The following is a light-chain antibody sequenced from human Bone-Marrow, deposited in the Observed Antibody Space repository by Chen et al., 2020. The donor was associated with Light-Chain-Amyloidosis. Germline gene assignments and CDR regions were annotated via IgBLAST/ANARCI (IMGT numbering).Light chain of an antibody. CDR3: QSYQGSSQVV. Sequence: NFMLTQPHSVSESPGKTVIISCTRSSGSIATNYVQWYQQRPGSSPTTVTYEDDQRPSGVPDRFSGSIDRSSNSASLTISGLKTEDEADYYCQSYQGSSQVVFGGGTKLTVL. J-gene: IGLJ3*02. CDR2: EDD. CDR1: SGSIATNY. V-gene: IGLV6-57*01.